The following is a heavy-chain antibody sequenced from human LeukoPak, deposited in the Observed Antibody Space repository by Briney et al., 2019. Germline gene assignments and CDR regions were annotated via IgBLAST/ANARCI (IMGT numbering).Heavy chain of an antibody. CDR2: ISSSSSYI. J-gene: IGHJ4*02. V-gene: IGHV3-21*01. Sequence: KSGGSLRLSCAASGFTFSTYTMNWVRQAPGRGLEWVSSISSSSSYIYYADSVKGRFTISRDNAKNSLCLQMNSLRAEDTAVYYCARDLDSGSYGYWGQGTLVTVSS. CDR1: GFTFSTYT. D-gene: IGHD1-26*01. CDR3: ARDLDSGSYGY.